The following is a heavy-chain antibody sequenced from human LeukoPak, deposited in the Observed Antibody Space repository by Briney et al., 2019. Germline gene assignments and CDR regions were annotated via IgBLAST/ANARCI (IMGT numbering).Heavy chain of an antibody. CDR2: ISYDGSNK. CDR1: GFTFSSYG. V-gene: IGHV3-30*18. J-gene: IGHJ4*02. Sequence: PGGSLRLSCAASGFTFSSYGMHWVRQAPGKGLEWVAVISYDGSNKYYADSVKGRFTISRDNSKNTLYLQMNSLRAEDTAVYYCAKGSAYYYDSSGYYYWGQGTLVTVPS. CDR3: AKGSAYYYDSSGYYY. D-gene: IGHD3-22*01.